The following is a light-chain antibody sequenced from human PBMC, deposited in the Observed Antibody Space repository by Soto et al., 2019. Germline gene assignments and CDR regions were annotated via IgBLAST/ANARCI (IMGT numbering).Light chain of an antibody. J-gene: IGKJ5*01. CDR3: QQRTSWPIT. CDR2: DAS. Sequence: EIVLTQSPATLSLSPGERATLSCRVSQSISRYLTWYQHKPGQAPRLLIYDASNRATGIPARFSGSGSGTDFTLTISSLEPEDFAVYYCQQRTSWPITFGQGTRLEIK. CDR1: QSISRY. V-gene: IGKV3-11*01.